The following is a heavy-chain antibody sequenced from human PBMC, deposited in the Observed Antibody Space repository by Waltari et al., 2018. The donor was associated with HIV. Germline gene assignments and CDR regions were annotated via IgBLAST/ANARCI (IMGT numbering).Heavy chain of an antibody. CDR2: LSSTTFA. Sequence: QVQLTESGPGLLMPSETLSLTCTISADSISTSSFDWGWISQHPGKGLDWIGCLSSTTFANYNPARKGLVCIPVDTSRHIDSLSEGIVDGADAAVYFSAGLRSGNYFPTPVDYWAQGIVVTGAS. CDR3: AGLRSGNYFPTPVDY. V-gene: IGHV4-39*02. J-gene: IGHJ4*02. D-gene: IGHD3-10*01. CDR1: ADSISTSSFD.